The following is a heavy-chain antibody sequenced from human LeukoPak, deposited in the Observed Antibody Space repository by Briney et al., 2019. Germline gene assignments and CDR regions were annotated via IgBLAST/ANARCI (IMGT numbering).Heavy chain of an antibody. Sequence: ASVKVFCKASGYTXTGYYMHGVRQAPGQGLEWMGWINPNRGGTNYAQKFQGRVTMTRDTSISTAYMELSRLRSDGTAVYYCASDWGLSQLEYCSNTNCYMGAFDIWGQGTMVTVSS. J-gene: IGHJ3*02. V-gene: IGHV1-2*02. D-gene: IGHD2-2*02. CDR2: INPNRGGT. CDR3: ASDWGLSQLEYCSNTNCYMGAFDI. CDR1: GYTXTGYY.